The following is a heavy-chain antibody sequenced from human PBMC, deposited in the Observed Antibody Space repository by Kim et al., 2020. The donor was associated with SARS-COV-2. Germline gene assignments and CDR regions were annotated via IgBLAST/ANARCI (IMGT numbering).Heavy chain of an antibody. CDR2: ISSSSSYI. V-gene: IGHV3-21*01. CDR3: ARGSGTTGTTGWGMDV. Sequence: GGSLRLSCAASGFTFSSYSMNWVRQAPGKGLEWVSSISSSSSYIYYADSVKGPFTISRDNAKNSLYLQMNSLRAEDTAVYYCARGSGTTGTTGWGMDVWGQGTTVTVSS. J-gene: IGHJ6*02. D-gene: IGHD1-1*01. CDR1: GFTFSSYS.